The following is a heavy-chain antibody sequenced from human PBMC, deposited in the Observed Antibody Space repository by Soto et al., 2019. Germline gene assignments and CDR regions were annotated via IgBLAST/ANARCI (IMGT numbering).Heavy chain of an antibody. Sequence: PSETLSLTCAVYGGSFSGYYWSWIRQPPGKGLEWIGEINHSGSTNYNPSLKSRVTISVDTSKNQFSLKLSSVTATDTAVYYCARGYDFWSGYSYYMDVWGKGTTVTVSS. CDR3: ARGYDFWSGYSYYMDV. J-gene: IGHJ6*03. CDR1: GGSFSGYY. D-gene: IGHD3-3*01. CDR2: INHSGST. V-gene: IGHV4-34*01.